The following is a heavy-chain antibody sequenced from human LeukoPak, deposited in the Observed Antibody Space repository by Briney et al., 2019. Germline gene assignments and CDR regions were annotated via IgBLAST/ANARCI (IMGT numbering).Heavy chain of an antibody. D-gene: IGHD6-13*01. J-gene: IGHJ4*02. V-gene: IGHV1-8*01. CDR2: MNPNSGNT. CDR1: GYTFTSYD. Sequence: ASVKVSCKASGYTFTSYDINWVRQATGHGLEWIGWMNPNSGNTGYAQKFQGRVTMTRNTSISTAYMELSSLRSEDTAVYYCARGSGYSSSLDFDYWGQGTLVTASS. CDR3: ARGSGYSSSLDFDY.